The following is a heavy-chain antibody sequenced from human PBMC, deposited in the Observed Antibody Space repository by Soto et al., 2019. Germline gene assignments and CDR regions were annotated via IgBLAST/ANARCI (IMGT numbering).Heavy chain of an antibody. V-gene: IGHV4-39*01. Sequence: SETLSLTCTVSGGSISSSSYYWGWIRQPPGKGLEWIGSIYYSGSTYYNPSLKSRVTISVDTSKNQFSLKLSSVTAADTAVYYCASTTPPPGIAAADTYYYYYMDVWGKGTTVTVSS. J-gene: IGHJ6*03. D-gene: IGHD6-13*01. CDR2: IYYSGST. CDR1: GGSISSSSYY. CDR3: ASTTPPPGIAAADTYYYYYMDV.